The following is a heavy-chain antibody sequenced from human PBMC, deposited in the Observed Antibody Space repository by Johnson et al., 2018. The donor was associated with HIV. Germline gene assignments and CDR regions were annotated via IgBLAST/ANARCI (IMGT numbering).Heavy chain of an antibody. Sequence: VKLVESGGGVVRPGGSLRLSCAASGFTFDDYGMSWVRQGPGKGLQWVSGINWNGGSTGYADSVKGRFTISRDNAKHSMYLQMNLLRAEDTAVYYCAKDREGSGWYEGVAFDIWGQGTMVTVSS. D-gene: IGHD6-19*01. CDR1: GFTFDDYG. J-gene: IGHJ3*02. V-gene: IGHV3-20*04. CDR2: INWNGGST. CDR3: AKDREGSGWYEGVAFDI.